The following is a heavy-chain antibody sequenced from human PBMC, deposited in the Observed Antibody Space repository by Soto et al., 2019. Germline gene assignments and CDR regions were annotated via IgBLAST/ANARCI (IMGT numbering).Heavy chain of an antibody. CDR2: IKQDGSEK. V-gene: IGHV3-7*01. D-gene: IGHD6-19*01. CDR3: AREPAAGYYYYYGMDV. CDR1: GFSFSSYW. J-gene: IGHJ6*02. Sequence: GTLRLSWAAAGFSFSSYWMSWVRQAPGKGLEWVANIKQDGSEKYYVDSVKGRFTISRDNAKNSLYLQMNSMRAEDTAVYYCAREPAAGYYYYYGMDVWGQGTTVTVSS.